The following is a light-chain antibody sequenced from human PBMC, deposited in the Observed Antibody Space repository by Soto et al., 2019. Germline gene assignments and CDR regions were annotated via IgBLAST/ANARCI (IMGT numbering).Light chain of an antibody. CDR3: HQYFSTPLT. CDR2: GAS. J-gene: IGKJ4*02. Sequence: EIVLTQSPGTLSLSPGERATLSCRVSQSVSSTYLAWYQQKPGQAPRLLIYGASSRASGIPDRFSGSGSGTDFTLTISRLDPEDFAGYYCHQYFSTPLTFGGGTKLEIK. V-gene: IGKV3-20*01. CDR1: QSVSSTY.